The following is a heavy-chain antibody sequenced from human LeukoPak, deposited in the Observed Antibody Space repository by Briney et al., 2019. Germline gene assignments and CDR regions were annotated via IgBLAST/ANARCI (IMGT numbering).Heavy chain of an antibody. CDR1: GGSISSYY. CDR2: IDYSGST. CDR3: AREGYSSGWYDRYFDY. Sequence: SETLSLTCTVSGGSISSYYWSWIRQPPGKGLEWIGYIDYSGSTNYNPSLKSRVTISVDTSKNQFSLKLSSVTAADTAVYYCAREGYSSGWYDRYFDYWGQGTLVTVSS. J-gene: IGHJ4*02. V-gene: IGHV4-59*01. D-gene: IGHD6-19*01.